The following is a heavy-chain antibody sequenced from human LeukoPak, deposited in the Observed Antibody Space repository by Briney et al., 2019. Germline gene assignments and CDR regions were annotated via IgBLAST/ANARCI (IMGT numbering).Heavy chain of an antibody. Sequence: PSETLSLTCAVSGGSISSSNWWSWVRQPPGKGLEWIGEIYHSGSTNYNPSLKSRVTISVGKSKNQFSLKLSSVTAADTAVYYCAKDYGDSNFQHWGQGTLVTVSS. CDR2: IYHSGST. V-gene: IGHV4-4*02. J-gene: IGHJ1*01. CDR3: AKDYGDSNFQH. D-gene: IGHD4-17*01. CDR1: GGSISSSNW.